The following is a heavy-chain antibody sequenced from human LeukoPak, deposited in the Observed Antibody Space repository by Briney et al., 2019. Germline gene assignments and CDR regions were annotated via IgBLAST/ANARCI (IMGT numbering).Heavy chain of an antibody. J-gene: IGHJ1*01. CDR1: GYTLTGYY. Sequence: GASVKVSCKASGYTLTGYYLHWVRQAPGQGLEWMGWIHPNSGDTNFAQRFQGRVTMTRDTSISTAYMELTSLRSDDTAVYYCARLATVPGWGQGTLVTVSS. V-gene: IGHV1-2*02. CDR2: IHPNSGDT. CDR3: ARLATVPG. D-gene: IGHD6-19*01.